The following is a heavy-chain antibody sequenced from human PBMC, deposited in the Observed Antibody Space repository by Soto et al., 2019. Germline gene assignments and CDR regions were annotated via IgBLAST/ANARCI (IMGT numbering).Heavy chain of an antibody. V-gene: IGHV3-48*03. Sequence: GGSLRLSCAASGFTFSSYEMNWVRQAPGKGLEWVSYTSSSGSTIYYADSVKGRFTISRDNAKNSLYLQMNSLRAEDTAVYYCASSFTILRWERLLSLYCMDVWGQGTTVTVSS. CDR1: GFTFSSYE. CDR2: TSSSGSTI. CDR3: ASSFTILRWERLLSLYCMDV. D-gene: IGHD1-26*01. J-gene: IGHJ6*02.